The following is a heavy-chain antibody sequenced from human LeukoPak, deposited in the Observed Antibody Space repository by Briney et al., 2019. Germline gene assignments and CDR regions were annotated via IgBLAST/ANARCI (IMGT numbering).Heavy chain of an antibody. Sequence: SGGSLSLSCAASGFTFSSYGMHWVRQAPGKGLEWVAVIWYDGSNKYYADSVKGRFTISRDDSKNTLYLQMNSLRAEDTAVYYCARGVGYSSSWFDPWGQGTLVTVSS. D-gene: IGHD6-13*01. J-gene: IGHJ5*02. CDR1: GFTFSSYG. V-gene: IGHV3-33*01. CDR2: IWYDGSNK. CDR3: ARGVGYSSSWFDP.